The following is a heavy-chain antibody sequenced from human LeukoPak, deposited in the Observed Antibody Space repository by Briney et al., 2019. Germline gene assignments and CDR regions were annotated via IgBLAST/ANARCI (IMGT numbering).Heavy chain of an antibody. Sequence: PSETLSLTCAVSGYSISSGYYWGWIRQPPGKGLEWIGSIYHSGSTYYNPSLKSRVTISVDTSKNQFSLKLSSVTAADTAVYYCARGGTMVRGVIRDYYYYYMDVWGKGTTVTVPS. D-gene: IGHD3-10*01. J-gene: IGHJ6*03. CDR1: GYSISSGYY. V-gene: IGHV4-38-2*01. CDR2: IYHSGST. CDR3: ARGGTMVRGVIRDYYYYYMDV.